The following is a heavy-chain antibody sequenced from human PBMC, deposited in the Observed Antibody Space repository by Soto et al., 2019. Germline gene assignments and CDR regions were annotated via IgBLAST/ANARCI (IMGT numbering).Heavy chain of an antibody. Sequence: PSETLSLTCAVYGGSFSGYYWSWIRQPPGKGLEWIGEINHSGSTNYNPSLKSRVTISVDTSKNQFSLKLSSVTAADTAVYYCARGHQLLQGGYYYYGMDVWGQGPTVTVYS. J-gene: IGHJ6*02. CDR2: INHSGST. D-gene: IGHD2-2*01. CDR3: ARGHQLLQGGYYYYGMDV. CDR1: GGSFSGYY. V-gene: IGHV4-34*01.